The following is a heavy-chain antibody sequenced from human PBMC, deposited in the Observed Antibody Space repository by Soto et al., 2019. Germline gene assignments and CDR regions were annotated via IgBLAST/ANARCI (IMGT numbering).Heavy chain of an antibody. CDR3: AKGVSSSWYGTDY. Sequence: EVQLVESGGDLVQPGRSLRLSCAASGFTFDDYAMHWVRQAPGKGLEWVSCISWNSGSIGYADSVKGRFTISRDNAKNSLYLQMNSLRAEDTALYYCAKGVSSSWYGTDYWGQGTLVTVSS. CDR1: GFTFDDYA. V-gene: IGHV3-9*01. D-gene: IGHD6-13*01. J-gene: IGHJ4*02. CDR2: ISWNSGSI.